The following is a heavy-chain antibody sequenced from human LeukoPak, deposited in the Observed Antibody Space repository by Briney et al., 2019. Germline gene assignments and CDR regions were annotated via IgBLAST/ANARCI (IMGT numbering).Heavy chain of an antibody. CDR2: IYSGGST. D-gene: IGHD3-22*01. Sequence: GGSWRFSVAVSGFTVKSNYLSWVGQVPGKGREWISLIYSGGSTFYADSVKGRFTISRDNSKNILYLQMNNLRAEDSAIYYCARDIAPSGYFSTAFDSWGQGTLVTDSS. J-gene: IGHJ4*02. V-gene: IGHV3-53*01. CDR1: GFTVKSNY. CDR3: ARDIAPSGYFSTAFDS.